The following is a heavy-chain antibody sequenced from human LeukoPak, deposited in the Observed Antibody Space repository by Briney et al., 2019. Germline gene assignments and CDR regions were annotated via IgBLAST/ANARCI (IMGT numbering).Heavy chain of an antibody. Sequence: SVKVSCKASGGTFSSYAISWVRQAPGQGLEWMGRIIPIFGTANYAQKFQGRVTITTDESTSTAYMELSSLRSEDTAVYYCARGSEHMVRGVYFDYWGQGALVTVSS. CDR2: IIPIFGTA. CDR3: ARGSEHMVRGVYFDY. J-gene: IGHJ4*02. V-gene: IGHV1-69*05. D-gene: IGHD3-10*01. CDR1: GGTFSSYA.